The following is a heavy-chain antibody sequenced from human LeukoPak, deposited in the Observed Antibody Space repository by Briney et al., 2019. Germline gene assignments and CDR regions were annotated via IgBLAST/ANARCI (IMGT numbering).Heavy chain of an antibody. CDR2: IYYSGSA. Sequence: SETLSLTCSVSGGSINSNGYYWGWVRQPPGKGLEWIGAIYYSGSAYYNPSLKSRVTISVDTSKNQFSLKVTSVTAADTAVYYCARAYGARPYYYFDSWGQGTLVTVSS. J-gene: IGHJ4*02. CDR1: GGSINSNGYY. V-gene: IGHV4-39*01. D-gene: IGHD4-17*01. CDR3: ARAYGARPYYYFDS.